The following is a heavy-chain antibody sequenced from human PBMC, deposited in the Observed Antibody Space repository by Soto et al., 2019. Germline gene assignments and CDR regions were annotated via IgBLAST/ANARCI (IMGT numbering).Heavy chain of an antibody. J-gene: IGHJ4*02. Sequence: GASVKVSCKASGYTFASYGISWVRQAPGQGLEWMGWISVSNANTHYSQKVQGRVTMTTDTSTSIAFLELRSLRSDDTAVYYCARASRDQLVLRGDFWGQGTLVTVSS. V-gene: IGHV1-18*01. CDR2: ISVSNANT. CDR1: GYTFASYG. CDR3: ARASRDQLVLRGDF. D-gene: IGHD6-6*01.